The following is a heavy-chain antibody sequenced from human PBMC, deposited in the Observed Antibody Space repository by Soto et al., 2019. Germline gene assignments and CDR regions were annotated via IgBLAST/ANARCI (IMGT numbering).Heavy chain of an antibody. CDR3: ARLGWELLNYYYGMDV. Sequence: SETLSLTCTVTGGSVFSSSSYWAWIRQSPGKGLEWIGQIFYNGKTYYSPSLGSRVTMSVDSSNNLFSLSLRSVTAADTAVYYCARLGWELLNYYYGMDVWGQGATVTVSS. D-gene: IGHD1-26*01. CDR1: GGSVFSSSSY. J-gene: IGHJ6*02. CDR2: IFYNGKT. V-gene: IGHV4-39*01.